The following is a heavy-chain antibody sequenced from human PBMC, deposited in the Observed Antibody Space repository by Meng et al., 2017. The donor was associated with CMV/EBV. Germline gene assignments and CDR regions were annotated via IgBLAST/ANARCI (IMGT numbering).Heavy chain of an antibody. D-gene: IGHD3-10*01. V-gene: IGHV3-30*02. CDR3: AKDSGGEGDMDV. Sequence: GESLKISCAASGFTFSNYGMHWVRLVPGKGLEWVAFIRYDGSKEDYGDSVQGRLTISRDNSKNTLYLQMNSLRADDTALYYCAKDSGGEGDMDVWGQGTTVTVSS. CDR2: IRYDGSKE. CDR1: GFTFSNYG. J-gene: IGHJ6*02.